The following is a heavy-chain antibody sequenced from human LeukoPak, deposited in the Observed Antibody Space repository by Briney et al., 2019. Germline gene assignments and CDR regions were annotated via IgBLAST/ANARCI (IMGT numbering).Heavy chain of an antibody. CDR2: ISSSGSTI. V-gene: IGHV3-48*03. CDR1: GFTFSSNW. J-gene: IGHJ6*04. Sequence: GGSLRLSCAASGFTFSSNWMTWVRQAPGKGLEWVSYISSSGSTIYYADSVKGRFTISRDNAKNSLYLQMNSLRAEDTAVYYCAELGITMIGGVWGKGTTVTISS. CDR3: AELGITMIGGV. D-gene: IGHD3-10*02.